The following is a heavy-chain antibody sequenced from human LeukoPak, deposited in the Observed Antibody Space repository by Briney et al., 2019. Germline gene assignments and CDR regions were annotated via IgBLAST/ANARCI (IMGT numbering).Heavy chain of an antibody. V-gene: IGHV4-59*01. J-gene: IGHJ4*02. CDR3: ARGSKAAPGTFDY. CDR1: GGSISSYY. D-gene: IGHD6-13*01. CDR2: IYYTGST. Sequence: SETLSLTCTVSGGSISSYYWSWIRQPPGKGLEWIGYIYYTGSTDYNPSLKSRVAISIDTSKNQFSLKLSSVTAADTAVYYCARGSKAAPGTFDYWGQGTLVTVSS.